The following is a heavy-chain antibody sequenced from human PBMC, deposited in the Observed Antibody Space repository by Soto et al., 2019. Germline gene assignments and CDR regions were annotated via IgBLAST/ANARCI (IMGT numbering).Heavy chain of an antibody. CDR3: ATTGPY. Sequence: VQLVESGGGVVQPGRSLRLSCAASGFTFSSYGMHWVRQAPGKGLEWVADIGFDGSNKFYADSVKGRFTISRDNSKNTVSLQMNSLRDEDSAAYYCATTGPYWGQGTLVTVSS. V-gene: IGHV3-33*01. J-gene: IGHJ4*02. CDR2: IGFDGSNK. CDR1: GFTFSSYG.